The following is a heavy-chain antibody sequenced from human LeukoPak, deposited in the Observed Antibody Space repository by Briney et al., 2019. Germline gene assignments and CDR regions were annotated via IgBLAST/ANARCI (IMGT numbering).Heavy chain of an antibody. CDR2: ISAYNGNT. CDR3: ARDLYCGGDCYKDWFDP. D-gene: IGHD2-21*02. V-gene: IGHV1-18*01. Sequence: ASVKVSCKASGYTFTSYGISWVRQARGQGLEWMGWISAYNGNTNYAQKFQGRVTITADESTSTAYMELSSLRSEDTAVYYCARDLYCGGDCYKDWFDPWGQGTLVTVSS. J-gene: IGHJ5*02. CDR1: GYTFTSYG.